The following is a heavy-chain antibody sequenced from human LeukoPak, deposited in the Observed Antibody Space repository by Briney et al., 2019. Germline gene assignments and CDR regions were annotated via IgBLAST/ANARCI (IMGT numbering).Heavy chain of an antibody. V-gene: IGHV4-39*01. D-gene: IGHD6-19*01. Sequence: SETLSLTCTVSGGSISSRSYYWGWIRQPPGKGLEWTGSIYYSGSTYYNPSLKSRVTISVDTSKNQFSLKLSSVTAADTAVYYCARGYSSGGDGFDYWGQGTLVTVSS. CDR2: IYYSGST. CDR3: ARGYSSGGDGFDY. CDR1: GGSISSRSYY. J-gene: IGHJ4*02.